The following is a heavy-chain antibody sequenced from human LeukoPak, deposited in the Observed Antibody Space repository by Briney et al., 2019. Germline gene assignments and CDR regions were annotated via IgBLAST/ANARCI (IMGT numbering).Heavy chain of an antibody. D-gene: IGHD3-22*01. CDR2: INPNSVTT. CDR3: ARGHDSGYSNSLDP. Sequence: ASVQVSCKASGYTFTNYYIHWVRQSPGRGLESLGWINPNSVTTNYAQKFRSRVTMTRDTSISTAYMELAELTSDDTAVYYCARGHDSGYSNSLDPWGQGTLVTVSS. J-gene: IGHJ5*02. V-gene: IGHV1-2*02. CDR1: GYTFTNYY.